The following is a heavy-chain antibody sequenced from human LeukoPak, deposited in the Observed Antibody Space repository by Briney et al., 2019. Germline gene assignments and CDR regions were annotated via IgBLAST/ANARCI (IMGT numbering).Heavy chain of an antibody. V-gene: IGHV3-23*01. CDR1: GFTFSSYV. CDR3: AKTTLGY. D-gene: IGHD2-15*01. Sequence: GGSLRLSCAASGFTFSSYVMSWVRQAPGKGLEWVSGISGGSSRSTYYADSVKGRFTISRDNSKNTLYLQMNSLRAEDTAVYYCAKTTLGYWGQGTLVTVSS. J-gene: IGHJ4*02. CDR2: ISGGSSRST.